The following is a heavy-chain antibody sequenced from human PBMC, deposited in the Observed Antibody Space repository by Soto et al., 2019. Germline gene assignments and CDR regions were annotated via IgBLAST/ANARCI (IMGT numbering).Heavy chain of an antibody. D-gene: IGHD2-2*01. CDR3: ARSQGTSTSLEIYYYYYYGMDV. CDR2: IIPISATT. CDR1: GGTFSSYA. V-gene: IGHV1-69*01. Sequence: QVQLVQSGAEVKKPGSSVKVSCKASGGTFSSYAISWVRQAPVQWLEWMGGIIPISATTNYAQKFQGRVTITADESKSTAYMELSSLRSEDTAVYYCARSQGTSTSLEIYYYYYYGMDVWGQGTTVTVSS. J-gene: IGHJ6*02.